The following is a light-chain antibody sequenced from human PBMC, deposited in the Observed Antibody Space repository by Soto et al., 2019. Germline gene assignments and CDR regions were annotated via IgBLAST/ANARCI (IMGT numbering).Light chain of an antibody. V-gene: IGKV3-11*01. CDR2: DAS. CDR3: QQRGNWPLT. J-gene: IGKJ4*01. CDR1: EGISRF. Sequence: EIVLTQSPGPLSLSPGERATLSCRASEGISRFLAWYQHKPGQSPRLLIYDASNRATGIPARFSGSGSGTDFTLTISSLEPEDFAVYYCQQRGNWPLTFGGGTKVDI.